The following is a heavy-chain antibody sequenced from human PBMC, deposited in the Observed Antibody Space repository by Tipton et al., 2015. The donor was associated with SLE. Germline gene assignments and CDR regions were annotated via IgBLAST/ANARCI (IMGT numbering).Heavy chain of an antibody. Sequence: TLSLTCTVSNGSITSLYDYWGWVRQPPGKGLEWLGSVFYGGRYYYNASLRSRVTISVDTSKNQFSLKLSSVTAADTAVYYCARGPPFMEWERNWFDPWGQGTQVTVSS. V-gene: IGHV4-39*07. J-gene: IGHJ5*02. D-gene: IGHD3-3*02. CDR1: NGSITSLYDY. CDR3: ARGPPFMEWERNWFDP. CDR2: VFYGGRY.